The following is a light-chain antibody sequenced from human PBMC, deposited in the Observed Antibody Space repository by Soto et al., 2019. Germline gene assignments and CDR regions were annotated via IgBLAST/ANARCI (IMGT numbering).Light chain of an antibody. V-gene: IGLV2-14*03. CDR2: DVT. Sequence: QSVLTQPASVSGSPGQSITISCTGTNSDVGGYNFVSWYQHHPGKAPKLMIYDVTNRPSGVSNRFSGSKSGTTASLTISGLQAEDEAEYYCSSYTSSVTLVFGGGTKLTVL. CDR1: NSDVGGYNF. CDR3: SSYTSSVTLV. J-gene: IGLJ2*01.